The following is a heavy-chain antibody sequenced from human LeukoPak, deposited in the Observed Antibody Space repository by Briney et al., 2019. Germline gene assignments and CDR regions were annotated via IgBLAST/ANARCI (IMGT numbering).Heavy chain of an antibody. J-gene: IGHJ6*03. CDR1: GFTFSDHY. CDR3: ARGTPTMVRGVIFYYYYMDV. CDR2: TRNKANSYTT. D-gene: IGHD3-10*01. Sequence: GGSLRLSCAASGFTFSDHYMDWVRQAPGKGLEWVGRTRNKANSYTTEYAASVKGRFTVPRDDSKNSLYLQMNSLKTEDTAVYYCARGTPTMVRGVIFYYYYMDVWGKGTTVTVSS. V-gene: IGHV3-72*01.